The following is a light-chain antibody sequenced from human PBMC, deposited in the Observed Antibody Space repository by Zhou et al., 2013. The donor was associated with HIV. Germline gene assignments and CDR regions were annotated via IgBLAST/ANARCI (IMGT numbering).Light chain of an antibody. V-gene: IGKV1-5*03. CDR3: QKXNSAPRWT. CDR1: QSISSW. CDR2: KAS. J-gene: IGKJ1*01. Sequence: IQMTQSPSTLSASVGDRVTITCRASQSISSWVAWYQQKPGKVPKLLIYKASSLESGVPSRFSGSGSGTDFTLTISSLQPEDVATYYCQKXNSAPRWTFGQGTKVEIK.